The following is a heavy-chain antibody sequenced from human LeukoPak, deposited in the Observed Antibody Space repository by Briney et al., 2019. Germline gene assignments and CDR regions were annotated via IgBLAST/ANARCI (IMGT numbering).Heavy chain of an antibody. J-gene: IGHJ3*02. V-gene: IGHV3-15*01. CDR2: IRSKTDGGTT. CDR1: GFTLSNAY. D-gene: IGHD3-9*01. Sequence: GGSLRLSCAASGFTLSNAYMSWVRQAPEKGLEWVGRIRSKTDGGTTDYAAPVKGRFTISRDDSKNTLYLQMNSLKTEDTAVYYCTTDTGYFDWSLPDAFDIWGQGTMVTVSS. CDR3: TTDTGYFDWSLPDAFDI.